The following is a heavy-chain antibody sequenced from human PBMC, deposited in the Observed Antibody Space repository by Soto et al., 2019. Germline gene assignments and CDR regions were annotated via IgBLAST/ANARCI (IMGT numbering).Heavy chain of an antibody. CDR3: ARGHYYDSSGYPFDY. J-gene: IGHJ4*02. V-gene: IGHV4-59*08. CDR2: IYYSGST. Sequence: SETLSLTCSVAGGSIRGYYLSGIRQPPGKGLEWIGYIYYSGSTNYNPSLKSRVTISVDTSKNQFSLKLSSVTAADTAVYYCARGHYYDSSGYPFDYWGQGTLVTV. CDR1: GGSIRGYY. D-gene: IGHD3-22*01.